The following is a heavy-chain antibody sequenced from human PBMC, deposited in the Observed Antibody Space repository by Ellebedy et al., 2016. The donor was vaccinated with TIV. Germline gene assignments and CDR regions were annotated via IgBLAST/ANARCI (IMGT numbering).Heavy chain of an antibody. CDR1: GGSFSGYY. J-gene: IGHJ4*02. CDR2: INHSGST. Sequence: SETLSLTCAVYGGSFSGYYWSWIRQPPGKGLEWIGEINHSGSTNYNPSLKSRVTISVDTSKNQFSLKLSSVTAADTAVYYCARGGGSSGSGTFDYWGQGTLVTVSS. V-gene: IGHV4-34*01. D-gene: IGHD3-10*01. CDR3: ARGGGSSGSGTFDY.